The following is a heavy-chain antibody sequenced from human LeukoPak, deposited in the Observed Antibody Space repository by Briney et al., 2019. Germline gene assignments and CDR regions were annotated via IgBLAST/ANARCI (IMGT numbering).Heavy chain of an antibody. V-gene: IGHV4-34*01. Sequence: SETLSLTCAVYGGSFSGHYWSWIRQPPGKGLEWIGEINHSGSTNYNPSLKSRVTISVDTSKDQFSLKLSSVTAADTAVYYCARGTSWYRASPYYYYYYMDVWGKGTTVTVSS. CDR3: ARGTSWYRASPYYYYYYMDV. CDR1: GGSFSGHY. D-gene: IGHD6-13*01. J-gene: IGHJ6*03. CDR2: INHSGST.